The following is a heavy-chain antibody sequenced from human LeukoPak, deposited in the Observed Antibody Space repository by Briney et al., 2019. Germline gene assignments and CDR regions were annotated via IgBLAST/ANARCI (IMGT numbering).Heavy chain of an antibody. Sequence: GGSLRLSCAASGFTFSSYSMNWVRQAPGKGLEWVGFIRSKAYGGTTEYAASVKGRFIISRDDSKSIAYLQMNSLKTEDTAVYYCTRDAYWGHAFDIWGQGTMVTVSS. V-gene: IGHV3-49*04. J-gene: IGHJ3*02. CDR1: GFTFSSYS. CDR3: TRDAYWGHAFDI. D-gene: IGHD3-16*01. CDR2: IRSKAYGGTT.